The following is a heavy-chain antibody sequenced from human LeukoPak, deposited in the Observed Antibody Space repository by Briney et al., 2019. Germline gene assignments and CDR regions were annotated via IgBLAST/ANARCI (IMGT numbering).Heavy chain of an antibody. CDR2: IYHSGST. J-gene: IGHJ3*02. V-gene: IGHV4-39*07. D-gene: IGHD2-2*01. CDR3: ARRTPAFGRAFDI. Sequence: SETLSLTCTVSGGSISSGTYYWGWIRQPPGKGLEWIGSIYHSGSTYYNPSLKSRVTISVDTSKNQFSLKLSSVTAADTAVYYCARRTPAFGRAFDIWGQGTMVTVSS. CDR1: GGSISSGTYY.